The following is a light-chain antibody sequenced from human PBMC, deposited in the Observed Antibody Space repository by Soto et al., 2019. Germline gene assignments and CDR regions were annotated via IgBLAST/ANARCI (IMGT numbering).Light chain of an antibody. CDR3: QQYDGLPLT. CDR1: QDIRHY. J-gene: IGKJ4*01. Sequence: IPMTQSPSSLSASVGDKVTITCQASQDIRHYLNWYQHKPGEAPKLLIYDASNLETGVPSRFSGSGSGTHFTLTISTLQPEDFSTYSCQQYDGLPLTFGGGTRVESK. V-gene: IGKV1-33*01. CDR2: DAS.